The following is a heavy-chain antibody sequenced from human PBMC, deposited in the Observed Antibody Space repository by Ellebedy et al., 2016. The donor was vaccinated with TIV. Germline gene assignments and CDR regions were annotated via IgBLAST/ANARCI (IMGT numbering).Heavy chain of an antibody. J-gene: IGHJ4*02. CDR3: ARDAEKIAVADNFDY. CDR2: ISSSGSTI. Sequence: LSLTCAASGFTFSDYYMSWIRQAPGKGLEWVSYISSSGSTIYYADSVKGRFTISRDNAENSLYLQMNSLRAEDTAVYYCARDAEKIAVADNFDYWGQGTLVTVSS. V-gene: IGHV3-11*01. CDR1: GFTFSDYY. D-gene: IGHD6-19*01.